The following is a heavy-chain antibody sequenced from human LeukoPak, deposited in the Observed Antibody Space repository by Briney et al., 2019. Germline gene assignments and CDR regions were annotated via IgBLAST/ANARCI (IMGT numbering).Heavy chain of an antibody. V-gene: IGHV4-34*01. J-gene: IGHJ5*02. Sequence: SETLSLTCAVYGGSFSGYYWSWIRQPPGKGLDWIGEINHSGSTNYNPSLKSRVTISVDTSKNQFSLKLSSVTAADTAVYYCARGLIAARHWFDPWGQGTLVTVSS. CDR2: INHSGST. D-gene: IGHD6-6*01. CDR1: GGSFSGYY. CDR3: ARGLIAARHWFDP.